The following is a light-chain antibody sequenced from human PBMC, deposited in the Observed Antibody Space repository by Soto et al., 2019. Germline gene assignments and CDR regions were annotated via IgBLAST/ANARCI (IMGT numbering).Light chain of an antibody. CDR3: QQRSNWPFT. CDR2: DAS. Sequence: EIVLTQSPATLSLSPGERATLSCRASQGVSSYLAWYQQKPGQAPRLLIYDASNRATGIPARFSGSGPGTDLTLTISGLEPEDFAVYYCQQRSNWPFTFGQGTRLEIK. CDR1: QGVSSY. V-gene: IGKV3D-11*01. J-gene: IGKJ5*01.